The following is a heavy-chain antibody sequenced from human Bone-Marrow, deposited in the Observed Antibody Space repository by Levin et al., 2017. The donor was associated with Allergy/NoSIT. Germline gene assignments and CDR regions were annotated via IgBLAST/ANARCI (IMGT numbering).Heavy chain of an antibody. Sequence: GESLKISCAASGFTFSNAWMSWVRQAPGKGLEWVGRIKSKTDGGTTDYAAPVKGRFTISRDDSKNTLYLQMNSLKTEDTAVYYCTTAIVATQLFDYWGQGTLVTVSS. CDR3: TTAIVATQLFDY. CDR1: GFTFSNAW. CDR2: IKSKTDGGTT. J-gene: IGHJ4*02. D-gene: IGHD5-12*01. V-gene: IGHV3-15*01.